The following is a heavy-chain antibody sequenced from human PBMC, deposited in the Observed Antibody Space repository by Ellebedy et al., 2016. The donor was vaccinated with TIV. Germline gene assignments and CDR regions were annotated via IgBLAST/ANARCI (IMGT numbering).Heavy chain of an antibody. J-gene: IGHJ6*02. Sequence: GESLKISCAASGFSFRDHYMDWVRQAPGKGLEWVGFIRGTAYGGTTEYAASVKGRFTVSRDDSRNSLYLQMNSLKTEDTAVYYCARRGSYRPMDVWGQGTTVTVSS. V-gene: IGHV3-72*01. CDR2: IRGTAYGGTT. CDR1: GFSFRDHY. CDR3: ARRGSYRPMDV. D-gene: IGHD3-16*01.